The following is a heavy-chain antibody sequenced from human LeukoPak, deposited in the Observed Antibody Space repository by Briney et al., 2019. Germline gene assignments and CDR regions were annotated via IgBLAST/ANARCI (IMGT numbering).Heavy chain of an antibody. D-gene: IGHD3-10*01. CDR2: ISVSSSSL. J-gene: IGHJ4*02. Sequence: GGSLRLSCAASGFTFSSFSMNWVRQAPGKGLEWVSSISVSSSSLYYADSVKGRFTISRDNAKNSLYLQMNSLRAEDTAVYYCARQAVLWFGELDYWGQGTLVTVSS. CDR1: GFTFSSFS. V-gene: IGHV3-21*01. CDR3: ARQAVLWFGELDY.